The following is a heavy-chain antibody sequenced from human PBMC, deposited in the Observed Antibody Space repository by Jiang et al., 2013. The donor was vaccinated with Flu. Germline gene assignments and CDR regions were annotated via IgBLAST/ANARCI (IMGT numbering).Heavy chain of an antibody. CDR1: GGSFTGYY. CDR3: ARGVATIIRGPGGYFYYGMDV. J-gene: IGHJ6*02. D-gene: IGHD5-12*01. Sequence: VALLKPSETLSLTCVVSGGSFTGYYWTWLRQSPGKGLEWIAEVSHGGSSTYKPSLKSRVTISIDTSKNHFSLNLTSVTAADTAVYYCARGVATIIRGPGGYFYYGMDVWGQGDHGHRLL. CDR2: VSHGGSS. V-gene: IGHV4-34*01.